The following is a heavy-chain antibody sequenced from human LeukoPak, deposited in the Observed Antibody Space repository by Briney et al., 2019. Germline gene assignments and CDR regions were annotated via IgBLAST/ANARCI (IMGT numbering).Heavy chain of an antibody. J-gene: IGHJ4*02. CDR1: GFTFSSYS. D-gene: IGHD3-10*01. CDR2: ISSSSSTI. V-gene: IGHV3-48*01. Sequence: PGGSLRLSCAASGFTFSSYSMNWVRQAPGKGLEWVSYISSSSSTIYYADSVKGRFTISRDNAKNSLYLQMNSLRAEDTAVYYCARGHGSGSYYPYYWGQGTLVTVSS. CDR3: ARGHGSGSYYPYY.